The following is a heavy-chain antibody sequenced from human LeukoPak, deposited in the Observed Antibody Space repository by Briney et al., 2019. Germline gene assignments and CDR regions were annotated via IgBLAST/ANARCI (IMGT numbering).Heavy chain of an antibody. J-gene: IGHJ4*02. V-gene: IGHV1-46*01. CDR2: INPSGGST. Sequence: ASVKVSCKASGYTFISYYMHWVRQAPGQGLEWMGIINPSGGSTGYAQKFQGRVTMTRDTSTSTVYMELSSLRSEDTAVYYCARGALLDRSYYGGGFDYWGQGTQVTVSS. CDR1: GYTFISYY. CDR3: ARGALLDRSYYGGGFDY. D-gene: IGHD1-26*01.